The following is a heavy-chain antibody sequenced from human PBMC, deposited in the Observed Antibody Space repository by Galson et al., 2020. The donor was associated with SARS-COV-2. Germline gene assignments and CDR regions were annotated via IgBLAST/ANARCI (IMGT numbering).Heavy chain of an antibody. D-gene: IGHD3-22*01. CDR1: GGSISTYY. Sequence: ETSETLSLTCTVSGGSISTYYWNWIRQSPGKGLEWIAYIHYSGTTHYNPSLKSRVSISVDTSGNQFSLRMSSVTAADTAVYYCARQGYYEIGGYIAYYFDYWGQGTLVTVSS. J-gene: IGHJ4*02. CDR3: ARQGYYEIGGYIAYYFDY. CDR2: IHYSGTT. V-gene: IGHV4-59*08.